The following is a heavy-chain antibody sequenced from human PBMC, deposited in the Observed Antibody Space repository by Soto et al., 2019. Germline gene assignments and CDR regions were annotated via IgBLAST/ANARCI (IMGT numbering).Heavy chain of an antibody. CDR2: IYYSGTT. CDR1: GGSISSNSYY. D-gene: IGHD3-16*01. V-gene: IGHV4-39*01. CDR3: ARHKGGYYSGVDV. J-gene: IGHJ6*02. Sequence: QLQLQESGPGLVKPSETLSLTCTVSGGSISSNSYYWAWIRQPPGEGLEWIGNIYYSGTTYYNPSLKSRVTISVDTSKNQFSLKLSSVTAADTAVYYCARHKGGYYSGVDVWGQGTTVTVSS.